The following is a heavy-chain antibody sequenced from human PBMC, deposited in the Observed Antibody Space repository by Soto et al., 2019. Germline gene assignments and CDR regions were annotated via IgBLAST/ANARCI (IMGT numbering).Heavy chain of an antibody. CDR3: ARDSPASSGWTYYFDY. Sequence: SETLSLTCTVSGGSVSSGSYYWSWIRQPPGKGLEWIGYIYYSGSTNYNPSLKSRVTISVDTSKNQFSLKLSSATAADTAVYYCARDSPASSGWTYYFDYWGQGTLVTVSS. CDR1: GGSVSSGSYY. CDR2: IYYSGST. D-gene: IGHD6-19*01. V-gene: IGHV4-61*01. J-gene: IGHJ4*02.